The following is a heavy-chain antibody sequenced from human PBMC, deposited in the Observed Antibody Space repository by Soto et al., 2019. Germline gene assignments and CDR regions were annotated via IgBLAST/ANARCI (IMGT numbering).Heavy chain of an antibody. V-gene: IGHV4-34*01. CDR1: GGSFSGYD. CDR3: ARDKITGLFDY. Sequence: QVQLQQWGAGLLKPSETLSLTCAVYGGSFSGYDWTWIRQPPGTGLEWIWEINHSGSTNYNPSLQSRVTISGDTSKNQFSLKLTSVTAADTAVYDCARDKITGLFDYCGPGTLVTVSS. D-gene: IGHD2-8*02. J-gene: IGHJ4*02. CDR2: INHSGST.